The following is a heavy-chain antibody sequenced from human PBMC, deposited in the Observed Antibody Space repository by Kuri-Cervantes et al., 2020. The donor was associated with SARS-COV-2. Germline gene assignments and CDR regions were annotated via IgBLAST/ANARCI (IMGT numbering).Heavy chain of an antibody. J-gene: IGHJ4*02. V-gene: IGHV1-18*01. D-gene: IGHD6-19*01. CDR3: ARAIAVAGEVDY. CDR1: GYTFTSYG. CDR2: ISAYNGNT. Sequence: ASVKVSCKASGYTFTSYGISWVRQAPGQGLEWMGWISAYNGNTNYAQKLQGRVTMTTDTSTSTAYMELSSLRSEDTAVYYCARAIAVAGEVDYWGQGTLVTSPQ.